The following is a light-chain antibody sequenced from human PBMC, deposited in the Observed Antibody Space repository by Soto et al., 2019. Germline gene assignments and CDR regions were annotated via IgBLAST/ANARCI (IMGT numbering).Light chain of an antibody. Sequence: QSVLTQPPSASGSPGQSVTISCTGTSSDVGGYKYVSWYQQHPGKAPKLMIYEVSERPSGVPDRFSGSESGNTASLTVSGLQAEDEADYYCSSYAGSNNFVIFGGGTKLTVL. CDR2: EVS. CDR1: SSDVGGYKY. V-gene: IGLV2-8*01. CDR3: SSYAGSNNFVI. J-gene: IGLJ2*01.